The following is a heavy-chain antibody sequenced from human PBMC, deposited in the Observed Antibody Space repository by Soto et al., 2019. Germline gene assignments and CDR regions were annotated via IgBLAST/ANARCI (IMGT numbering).Heavy chain of an antibody. J-gene: IGHJ4*02. CDR3: GRGRSGQIVVFY. Sequence: ASVKVSCKASGYTFTGHYIHWVRQAPEQGPEWMGEIGPESGATRYAQRFQGRVTMTRDMSITTIYMELNNLSPDDTAVYYCGRGRSGQIVVFYWGQGTPVTVSS. V-gene: IGHV1-2*02. CDR1: GYTFTGHY. D-gene: IGHD1-26*01. CDR2: IGPESGAT.